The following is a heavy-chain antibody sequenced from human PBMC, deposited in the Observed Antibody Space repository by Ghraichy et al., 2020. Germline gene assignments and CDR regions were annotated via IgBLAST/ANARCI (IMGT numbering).Heavy chain of an antibody. CDR1: GGSISSSSYY. CDR2: IYYSGST. Sequence: SETLSLTCTVSGGSISSSSYYWGWIRQPPGKGLEWIGSIYYSGSTYYNPSLKSRVTISVDTSKNQFSLKLSSVTAADTAVYYCAHAAYSSSYGMDVWGQGTTVTVSS. D-gene: IGHD6-13*01. V-gene: IGHV4-39*01. CDR3: AHAAYSSSYGMDV. J-gene: IGHJ6*02.